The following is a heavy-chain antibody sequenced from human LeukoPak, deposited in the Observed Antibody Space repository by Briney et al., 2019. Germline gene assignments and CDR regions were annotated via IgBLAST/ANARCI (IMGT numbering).Heavy chain of an antibody. CDR3: ARVQDYYDSSGSKVIYMDV. Sequence: SETLSLTCTVSGGSISSYYWSWIRQPAGKGLEWIGRIYTSGSTNYNPSLKSRVTMSVDTSKNQFSLKLSSVTAAEPAVYYCARVQDYYDSSGSKVIYMDVWGKGHAVSVSS. CDR2: IYTSGST. V-gene: IGHV4-4*07. J-gene: IGHJ6*03. D-gene: IGHD3-22*01. CDR1: GGSISSYY.